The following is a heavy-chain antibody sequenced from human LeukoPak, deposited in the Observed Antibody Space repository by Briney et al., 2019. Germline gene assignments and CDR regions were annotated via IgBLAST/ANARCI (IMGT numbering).Heavy chain of an antibody. J-gene: IGHJ5*02. CDR2: IYYSGST. V-gene: IGHV4-59*08. CDR3: ARRTDGAAAGHNWFDP. CDR1: GGSISSYY. D-gene: IGHD6-13*01. Sequence: ETLSLTCTVSGGSISSYYWSWIRQPPGKGLEWIGYIYYSGSTNYNPSLKSRVTISVDTSKNQFSLKLSSVTAADTAVYYCARRTDGAAAGHNWFDPWGQGTLVTVSS.